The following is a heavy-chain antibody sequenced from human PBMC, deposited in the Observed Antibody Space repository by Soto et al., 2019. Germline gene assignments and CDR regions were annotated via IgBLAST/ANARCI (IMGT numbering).Heavy chain of an antibody. D-gene: IGHD2-15*01. V-gene: IGHV3-23*01. Sequence: PGGSLRLSGAACGFTFRNYAIRWVRQAPWKGLEWVSGISGSGGSTYYADSVKGRFTISRDNSKNTVHLQMNSLRVEDTAVYYCAKGHGVVDATHKWFDPLGQGTLLAVSS. CDR2: ISGSGGST. CDR3: AKGHGVVDATHKWFDP. CDR1: GFTFRNYA. J-gene: IGHJ5*02.